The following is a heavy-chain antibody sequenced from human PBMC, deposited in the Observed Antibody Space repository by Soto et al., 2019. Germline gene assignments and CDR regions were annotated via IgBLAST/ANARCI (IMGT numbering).Heavy chain of an antibody. V-gene: IGHV5-51*01. Sequence: GESLTISCKGSGYSFTSYWIGWVRQMPGKGLEWMGIIYPGDSDTRYSPYFQGQVNISADKSISTAYLQWSSLKASDTAIYYCARYRNKYSFSGMDVWGQGTTVTVSS. CDR1: GYSFTSYW. D-gene: IGHD4-4*01. CDR3: ARYRNKYSFSGMDV. J-gene: IGHJ6*02. CDR2: IYPGDSDT.